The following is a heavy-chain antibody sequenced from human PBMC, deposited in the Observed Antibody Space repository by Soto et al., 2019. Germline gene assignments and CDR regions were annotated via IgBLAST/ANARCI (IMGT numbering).Heavy chain of an antibody. Sequence: QLQLQEPGPGLVKPSETLSLTCTVSGGSIITTSYYWGWLRQPPGKGLEWIGSVYYSGSTYYNPSLKSRVTISVDTSMNQFSLMLSSVTAADTAVYFCARAPTDYSHDYWGLGNLVTVSS. CDR1: GGSIITTSYY. CDR3: ARAPTDYSHDY. D-gene: IGHD4-4*01. V-gene: IGHV4-39*01. CDR2: VYYSGST. J-gene: IGHJ4*02.